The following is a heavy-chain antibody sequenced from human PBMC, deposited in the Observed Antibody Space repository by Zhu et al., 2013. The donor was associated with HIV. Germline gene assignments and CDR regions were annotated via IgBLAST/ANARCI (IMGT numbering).Heavy chain of an antibody. D-gene: IGHD6-6*01. J-gene: IGHJ4*02. CDR1: GGSFSHYA. V-gene: IGHV1-69*01. Sequence: QVQLVQSEAVVKKPGSSVRVSCKSAGGSFSHYAMNWVRQAPGQGFEWMGGIIPIFGTPNYAQKFQGRVTITADESTSTAYMELSSLRSEDTAVYYCARDSRSSSGFDYWGQGTLVTVSS. CDR3: ARDSRSSSGFDY. CDR2: IIPIFGTP.